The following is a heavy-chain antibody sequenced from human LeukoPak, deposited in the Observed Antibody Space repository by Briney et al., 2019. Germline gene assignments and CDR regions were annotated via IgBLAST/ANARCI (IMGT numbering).Heavy chain of an antibody. CDR3: ARGHTAGYGYFDH. V-gene: IGHV1-2*06. J-gene: IGHJ2*01. Sequence: GASVKVSCKASGSTFTDYYMHWVRHAPGQGLEWMVRINPNNGGTDFAQKFQGRVTMTRDTSISTAYMELSRLRSDDTAVYFCARGHTAGYGYFDHWGGGSLGTVSS. CDR1: GSTFTDYY. CDR2: INPNNGGT. D-gene: IGHD2-21*02.